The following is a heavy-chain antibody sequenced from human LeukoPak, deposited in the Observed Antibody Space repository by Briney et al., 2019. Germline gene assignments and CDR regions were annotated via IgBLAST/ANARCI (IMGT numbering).Heavy chain of an antibody. D-gene: IGHD4-23*01. CDR1: GYTLTELS. Sequence: ASVKVSCKVSGYTLTELSMHWVRQAPGKGLEWMGGFDPEDGETIYAQKFQGRVTMTEDTSTDTAYMELSSLGSEDTAVYYCATDCGNSGAFDIWGQGTMVTVSS. V-gene: IGHV1-24*01. CDR2: FDPEDGET. CDR3: ATDCGNSGAFDI. J-gene: IGHJ3*02.